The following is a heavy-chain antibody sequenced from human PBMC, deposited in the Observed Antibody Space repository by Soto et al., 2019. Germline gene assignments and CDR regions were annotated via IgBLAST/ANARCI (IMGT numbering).Heavy chain of an antibody. CDR1: GGSSSTGGNY. CDR2: FYYSGST. J-gene: IGHJ5*02. CDR3: PRRLAA. V-gene: IGHV4-31*03. Sequence: SETLARTCTVYGGSSSTGGNYWNWSRQHPGKGLEWIGYFYYSGSTYYNPSLKSRVTISVNTSKKQFSLKLSSVTAADTAVYYCPRRLAAWAQRSLVTVSS.